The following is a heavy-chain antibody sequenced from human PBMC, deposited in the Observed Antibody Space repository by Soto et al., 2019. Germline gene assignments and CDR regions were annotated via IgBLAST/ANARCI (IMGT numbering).Heavy chain of an antibody. V-gene: IGHV3-7*03. CDR2: IKQDGSEK. J-gene: IGHJ5*02. CDR1: GFTFSSYW. D-gene: IGHD2-2*01. CDR3: ARDRGTIVVVPAAPPNWFDP. Sequence: PGGSLRLSCAASGFTFSSYWMSWVRQAPGKGLEWVANIKQDGSEKYCVDSVKGRFTISRDNAKNSLYLQMNSLRAEDTAVYYCARDRGTIVVVPAAPPNWFDPWGQGTLVTVSS.